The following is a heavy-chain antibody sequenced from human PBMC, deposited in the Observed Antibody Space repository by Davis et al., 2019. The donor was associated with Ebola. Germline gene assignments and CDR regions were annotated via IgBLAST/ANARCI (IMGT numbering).Heavy chain of an antibody. Sequence: AASVKVSCKASGGTFSSYAISWVRQAPGQGLEWMGGIIPIFGTANYAQKFQGRVTITADESTSTAYMELSSLRSEDTAVYYCAKGPSSGWYYFDYWGQGTLVTVSS. V-gene: IGHV1-69*13. CDR3: AKGPSSGWYYFDY. D-gene: IGHD6-19*01. CDR2: IIPIFGTA. J-gene: IGHJ4*02. CDR1: GGTFSSYA.